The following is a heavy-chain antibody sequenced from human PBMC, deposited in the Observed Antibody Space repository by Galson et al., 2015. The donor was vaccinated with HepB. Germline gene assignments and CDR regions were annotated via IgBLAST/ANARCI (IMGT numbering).Heavy chain of an antibody. V-gene: IGHV4-39*01. Sequence: ETLSLTCTVSGGSISSSSYYWGWLRQPPGKELEWIGSFYYTGNTHYNPSLKSRVTISGDTSKNQFSLKLNSVTAADTAVYYCAGHESESKTYAADNWGQGTLVTVSS. D-gene: IGHD2-2*01. CDR3: AGHESESKTYAADN. CDR1: GGSISSSSYY. CDR2: FYYTGNT. J-gene: IGHJ4*02.